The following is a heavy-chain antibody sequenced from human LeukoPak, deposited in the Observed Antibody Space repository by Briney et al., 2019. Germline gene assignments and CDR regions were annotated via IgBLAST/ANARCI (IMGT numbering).Heavy chain of an antibody. J-gene: IGHJ4*02. CDR3: ARERRTAMGNFFDY. Sequence: SETLSHTCTVSGGSINTYYWSWIRQPPGKGLEWIGNIFYSGSTNYNPSLKSRVTISVDTPKNQFSLRVRSVTAADTAMYYCARERRTAMGNFFDYWGQGTLVTVSS. D-gene: IGHD5-18*01. V-gene: IGHV4-59*01. CDR1: GGSINTYY. CDR2: IFYSGST.